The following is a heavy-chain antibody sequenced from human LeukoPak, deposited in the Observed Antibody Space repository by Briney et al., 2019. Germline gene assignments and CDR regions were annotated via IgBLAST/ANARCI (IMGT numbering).Heavy chain of an antibody. CDR3: AKDRTTVVTKYNFDY. J-gene: IGHJ4*02. D-gene: IGHD4-23*01. CDR2: ISASGGST. Sequence: TGGSLRLSCAASGFTFSNYAMNWVRQAPGKGLEWVSDISASGGSTYYADSVKGRFTISRDNSKNTLYLQMNSLRAEDTAVYYCAKDRTTVVTKYNFDYWGQGTLVTVSS. CDR1: GFTFSNYA. V-gene: IGHV3-23*01.